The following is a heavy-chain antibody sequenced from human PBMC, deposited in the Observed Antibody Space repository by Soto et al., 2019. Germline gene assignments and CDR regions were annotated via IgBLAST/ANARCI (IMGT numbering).Heavy chain of an antibody. J-gene: IGHJ4*02. CDR3: XXXXXXXXGYSH. D-gene: IGHD3-22*01. CDR1: GFTFSSYA. CDR2: ISYDGSNK. V-gene: IGHV3-30-3*01. Sequence: QVQLVESGGGVVQPGRSLRLSCAASGFTFSSYAMHWVRXXXXXXLKWVAVISYDGSNKYYADSVKGRFTISRDNSKXXXXXXXXXXXXXXXXXXXXXXXXXXXXGYSHWGQGTLVTVSS.